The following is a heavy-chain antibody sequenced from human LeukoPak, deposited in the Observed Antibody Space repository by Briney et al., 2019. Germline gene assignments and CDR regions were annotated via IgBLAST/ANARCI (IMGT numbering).Heavy chain of an antibody. CDR2: ISSGSTYT. V-gene: IGHV3-21*06. CDR1: GFTFSSYP. J-gene: IGHJ3*02. CDR3: AREAAFDI. Sequence: GGSLRLSCAASGFTFSSYPMNWVREAPGKGLEWVSSISSGSTYTFYADSVKGRFTISRDNAKNSLYLQMNSLRAEDTAVYYCAREAAFDIWGQGTLVTVSS.